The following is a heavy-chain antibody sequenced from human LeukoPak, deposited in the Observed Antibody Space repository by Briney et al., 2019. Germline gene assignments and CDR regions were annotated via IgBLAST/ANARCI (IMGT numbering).Heavy chain of an antibody. Sequence: GGSLRLSCAASGFTFDDYGMSWVRQAPGKGLEWVSATHSSGGTYYADSVKGRFTISRDTSKNTLYLQINSLSVEDTAVYYCIVFGDSNHWGQGTLVTVSS. CDR3: IVFGDSNH. CDR2: THSSGGT. D-gene: IGHD4-17*01. CDR1: GFTFDDYG. V-gene: IGHV3-23*01. J-gene: IGHJ5*02.